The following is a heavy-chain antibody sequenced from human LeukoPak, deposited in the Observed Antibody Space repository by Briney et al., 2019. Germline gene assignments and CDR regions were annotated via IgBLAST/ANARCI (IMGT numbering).Heavy chain of an antibody. CDR3: ARDLVPDTAMVTVGVGY. V-gene: IGHV1-46*01. CDR1: GYTFTSYY. D-gene: IGHD5-18*01. CDR2: INPSGGST. J-gene: IGHJ4*02. Sequence: ASVKVSCKASGYTFTSYYMHWVRQAPGQGLEWMGIINPSGGSTSYAQKFQGRVTMTRDTSTSTVYMELSSLRSEDTAVYYCARDLVPDTAMVTVGVGYWGQGTLVTASS.